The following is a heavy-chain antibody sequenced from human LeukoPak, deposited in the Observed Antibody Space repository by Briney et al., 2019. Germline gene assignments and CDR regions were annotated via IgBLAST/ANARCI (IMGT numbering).Heavy chain of an antibody. CDR3: AKAFLEREAYDYYMDV. J-gene: IGHJ6*03. D-gene: IGHD1-1*01. V-gene: IGHV3-33*06. CDR1: GLSFSTYG. CDR2: IWYDESHK. Sequence: GGSLRLSCAASGLSFSTYGMHWARQAPGKGLEWVAEIWYDESHKYYSDSVRGRFTISRDNSKKTVYLQMHSLRPEDTAVYYCAKAFLEREAYDYYMDVWGKGTTVTVSS.